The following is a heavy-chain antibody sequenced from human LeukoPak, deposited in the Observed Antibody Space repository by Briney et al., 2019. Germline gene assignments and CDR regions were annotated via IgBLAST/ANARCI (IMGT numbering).Heavy chain of an antibody. V-gene: IGHV4-30-4*01. Sequence: SETLSLTCTVSGGSISSGDYYWSWIRQPPGKGLEWIGYIYYSGSTYYNPSLESRVTISVDTSKNQFSLKLSSVTAADTAVYYCALRGLVRGFDPWGQGTLVTVSS. CDR3: ALRGLVRGFDP. CDR2: IYYSGST. J-gene: IGHJ5*02. D-gene: IGHD2-2*01. CDR1: GGSISSGDYY.